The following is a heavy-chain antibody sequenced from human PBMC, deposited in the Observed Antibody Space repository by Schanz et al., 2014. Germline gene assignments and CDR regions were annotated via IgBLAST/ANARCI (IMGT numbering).Heavy chain of an antibody. D-gene: IGHD1-26*01. CDR3: ARNRGSGGQNWYFDL. J-gene: IGHJ2*01. CDR2: LWHDGSKK. CDR1: GFTFSSYD. V-gene: IGHV3-33*01. Sequence: QVQLVESGGGVVQPGRSLRLSCVASGFTFSSYDVFWVRQAPGMGLEWVAILWHDGSKKYYADSVKGRFTVSRDNTKNSLFLQLNSLRADDTAVYYCARNRGSGGQNWYFDLWGRGTLVTVSS.